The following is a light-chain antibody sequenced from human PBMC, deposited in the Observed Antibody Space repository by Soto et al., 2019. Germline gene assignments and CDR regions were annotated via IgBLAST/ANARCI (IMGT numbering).Light chain of an antibody. CDR3: SSYTSSSTVV. CDR2: DVS. J-gene: IGLJ2*01. Sequence: QSALTRPASVSGSPGHSITISCTGTSSDVGGYNYVSWYQQHPGKAPKLMIYDVSNRPSGVSNRFSGSKSGNTASLTISGLQAEDEADYYCSSYTSSSTVVFGGGTKLTVL. V-gene: IGLV2-14*01. CDR1: SSDVGGYNY.